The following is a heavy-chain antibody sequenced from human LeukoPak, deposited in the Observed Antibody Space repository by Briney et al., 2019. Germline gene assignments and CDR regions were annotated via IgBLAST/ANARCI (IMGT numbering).Heavy chain of an antibody. CDR1: GFTFSSYS. CDR3: ASRIAVAGSYYFDY. D-gene: IGHD6-19*01. J-gene: IGHJ4*02. Sequence: GGSLRLSCAASGFTFSSYSMNWVRQAPGKGLEWVSYISSSSSTIYYADSVKGRFTISRDNAKNSLYLQMNSPRAEDTAVYYCASRIAVAGSYYFDYWGQGTLVTVSS. V-gene: IGHV3-48*01. CDR2: ISSSSSTI.